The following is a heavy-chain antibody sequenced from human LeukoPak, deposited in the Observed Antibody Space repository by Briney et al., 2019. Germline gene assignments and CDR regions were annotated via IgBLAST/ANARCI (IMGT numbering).Heavy chain of an antibody. CDR1: GYAFTRYS. J-gene: IGHJ4*02. CDR2: INPGGGST. CDR3: ARERDSSSSSAY. D-gene: IGHD6-13*01. Sequence: ASVKVSCEASGYAFTRYSVQWVRQAPGQGLEWMGVINPGGGSTNYAQKFQGKVTLTRDTPTSTVYMELSSLTSEDTAVYYCARERDSSSSSAYWGQGTLVTVSS. V-gene: IGHV1-46*01.